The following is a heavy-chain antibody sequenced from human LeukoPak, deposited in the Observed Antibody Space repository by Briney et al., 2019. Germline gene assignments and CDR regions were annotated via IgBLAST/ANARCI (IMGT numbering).Heavy chain of an antibody. V-gene: IGHV3-23*01. J-gene: IGHJ6*03. Sequence: PGGSMTPSCPSSGFTFGSYSMSWVRQAPGRGRDWVSAIIGGGGKTYYADSVEGPLTISRGNSKDTLYLQMNRLRAENTGVYCCAKVEVGYSSSTSCYMFHYYYYMDVWGKGTTVTVSS. CDR1: GFTFGSYS. D-gene: IGHD2-2*02. CDR3: AKVEVGYSSSTSCYMFHYYYYMDV. CDR2: IIGGGGKT.